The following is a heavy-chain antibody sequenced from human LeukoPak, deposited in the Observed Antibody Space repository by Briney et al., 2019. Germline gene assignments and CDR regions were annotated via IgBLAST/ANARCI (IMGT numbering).Heavy chain of an antibody. Sequence: GRSLRLSCAASGFTFSSSWMHWVRHHPGKGLVWVSRINSDGSSTSYADSVKGRFTISRDNAKNTLYLQMNSLRAEDTAVYYCARRGITGTTNFDYWGQGTLVTVSS. D-gene: IGHD1/OR15-1a*01. CDR3: ARRGITGTTNFDY. J-gene: IGHJ4*02. CDR1: GFTFSSSW. CDR2: INSDGSST. V-gene: IGHV3-74*01.